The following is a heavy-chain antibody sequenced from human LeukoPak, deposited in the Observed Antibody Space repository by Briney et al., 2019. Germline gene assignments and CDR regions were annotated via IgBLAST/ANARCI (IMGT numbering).Heavy chain of an antibody. V-gene: IGHV3-21*01. J-gene: IGHJ4*02. D-gene: IGHD2-2*01. CDR3: ARYRVSSSTSYIDF. CDR1: GFTFSTYA. Sequence: GGSLRLSCAASGFTFSTYAMNWVRQAPGEGLKRVSCITGDSAYIYYADSVKGRFTISRDNAKNSLYLQMNSLRAEDTAVYYCARYRVSSSTSYIDFWGQGTLVTVSS. CDR2: ITGDSAYI.